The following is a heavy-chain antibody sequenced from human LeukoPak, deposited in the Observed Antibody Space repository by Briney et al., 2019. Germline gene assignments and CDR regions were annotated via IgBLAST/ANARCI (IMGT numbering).Heavy chain of an antibody. CDR2: INPNNGGT. CDR1: GYTITGCY. Sequence: ASVKVSCKAFGYTITGCYIHWVRQAPGQGLERMGWINPNNGGTNSAQKFQGRVTMTRDTSIGTAYMELNRLTYDDTAVYYCGRDRHWNQGNFDYWGQGTLVTVSS. J-gene: IGHJ4*02. CDR3: GRDRHWNQGNFDY. V-gene: IGHV1-2*02. D-gene: IGHD1-1*01.